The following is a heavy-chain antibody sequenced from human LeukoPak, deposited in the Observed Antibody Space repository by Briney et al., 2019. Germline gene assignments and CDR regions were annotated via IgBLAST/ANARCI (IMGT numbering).Heavy chain of an antibody. CDR3: ATATHSGYDSFDY. J-gene: IGHJ4*02. D-gene: IGHD5-12*01. CDR1: GYTLTELS. V-gene: IGHV1-24*01. CDR2: FDPEYGET. Sequence: GASVKVSCKVSGYTLTELSIHWVRQAPGKGLEWVGGFDPEYGETIYAQKFQGRVTMTEDTSTDTAYMDLSSLISKDTAVYYCATATHSGYDSFDYWGQGILITVSS.